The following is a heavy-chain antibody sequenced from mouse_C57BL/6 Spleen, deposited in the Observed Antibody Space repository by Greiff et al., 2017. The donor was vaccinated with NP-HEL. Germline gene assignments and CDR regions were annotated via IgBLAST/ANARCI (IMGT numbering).Heavy chain of an antibody. J-gene: IGHJ2*01. CDR3: AREITTVVAPYFDY. D-gene: IGHD1-1*01. V-gene: IGHV1-76*01. CDR2: IYPGSGNT. CDR1: GYTFTDYY. Sequence: QVQLQQSGAELVRPGASVKLSCKASGYTFTDYYINWVKQRPGQGLEWIARIYPGSGNTYYNEKFKGKATLTAEKSSSTAYMQLSSLTSEDSAVYFCAREITTVVAPYFDYWGQGTTLTVSS.